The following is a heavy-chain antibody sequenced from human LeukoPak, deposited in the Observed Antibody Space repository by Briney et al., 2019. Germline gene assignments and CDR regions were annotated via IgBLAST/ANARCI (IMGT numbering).Heavy chain of an antibody. V-gene: IGHV3-30*18. D-gene: IGHD3-16*02. Sequence: GGSLRLSCVASGFTFSSYGMHWVRQAPGKGLEWVAVISYDGSNKYYADSVKGRFTISRDNSKNTLYLQMNSLRAEDTAVYYCAKGLVWGSYRPDAFDIWGQGTMVTVSS. CDR3: AKGLVWGSYRPDAFDI. J-gene: IGHJ3*02. CDR1: GFTFSSYG. CDR2: ISYDGSNK.